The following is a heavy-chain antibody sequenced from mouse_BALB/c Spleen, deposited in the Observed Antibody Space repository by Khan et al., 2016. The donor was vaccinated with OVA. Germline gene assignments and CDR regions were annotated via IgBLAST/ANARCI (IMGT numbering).Heavy chain of an antibody. CDR1: GFTFSDYY. J-gene: IGHJ4*01. V-gene: IGHV5-12*02. CDR3: ARQLYGAMDH. CDR2: ISNGGGST. Sequence: EVELVESGGGLVQPGGSLKLSCATSGFTFSDYYMYWVRQTPEKRLEWVAYISNGGGSTYYPDTVKGRFTLSRDNDKHTRYLQMSRLKSEDTAMYYCARQLYGAMDHWGQGTSVTVSS. D-gene: IGHD2-12*01.